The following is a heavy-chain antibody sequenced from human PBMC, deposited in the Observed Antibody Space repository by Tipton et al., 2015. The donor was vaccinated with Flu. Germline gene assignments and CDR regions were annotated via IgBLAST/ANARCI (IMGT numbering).Heavy chain of an antibody. D-gene: IGHD4-11*01. CDR2: IYYSGST. CDR1: GGSISSGGAY. CDR3: ARRDYSNYVSEPKNWFHP. Sequence: TLSLTCSVSGGSISSGGAYWSWIRQPPGKGLEWIGCIYYSGSTYYNPSLQSRLTISVDTSKNQFSLNLNSVTAADAAVYFCARRDYSNYVSEPKNWFHPWGQGTLVTVSS. J-gene: IGHJ5*02. V-gene: IGHV4-31*03.